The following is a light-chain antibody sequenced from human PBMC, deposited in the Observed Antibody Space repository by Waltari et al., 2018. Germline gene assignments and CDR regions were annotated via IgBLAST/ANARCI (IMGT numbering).Light chain of an antibody. CDR2: TAS. Sequence: DIQLTQSPSSVSASVGDRVTITCRASQNISRSLNWYQQKSGKAPNLLIFTASGLDVGGPSRFSGSGSGTDFTLTITALQPEDFATYHCQQSYGTSWTFGQGTRVDMK. CDR1: QNISRS. V-gene: IGKV1-39*01. J-gene: IGKJ1*01. CDR3: QQSYGTSWT.